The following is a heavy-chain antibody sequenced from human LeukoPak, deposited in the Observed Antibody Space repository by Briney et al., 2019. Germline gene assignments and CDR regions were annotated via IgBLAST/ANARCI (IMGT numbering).Heavy chain of an antibody. D-gene: IGHD3-10*01. Sequence: GGSLRLSCAASGFTFSSYGMSWVRQAPGKGLEWVSVIIGSGGSTYCADSVKGRFTISRDNSKNTVYLQMNSLRVEDTAVYYCAKGFYGSRYRYFDLWGRGTLVIVSS. CDR1: GFTFSSYG. CDR3: AKGFYGSRYRYFDL. V-gene: IGHV3-23*01. CDR2: IIGSGGST. J-gene: IGHJ2*01.